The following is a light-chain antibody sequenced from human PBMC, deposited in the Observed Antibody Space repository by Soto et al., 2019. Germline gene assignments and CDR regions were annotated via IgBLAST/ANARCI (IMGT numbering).Light chain of an antibody. CDR3: QQYFETPWT. V-gene: IGKV4-1*01. CDR2: WAS. J-gene: IGKJ1*01. Sequence: DIVMTQSPDSLTVSLGERATINCRSSHDLLYSFNNQNYLAWYQQRPGQPPKLLIHWASIREPGVPDRFSGSGSGIDFTHTINSLQAEDVAIYYCQQYFETPWTFGLGTKLEIK. CDR1: HDLLYSFNNQNY.